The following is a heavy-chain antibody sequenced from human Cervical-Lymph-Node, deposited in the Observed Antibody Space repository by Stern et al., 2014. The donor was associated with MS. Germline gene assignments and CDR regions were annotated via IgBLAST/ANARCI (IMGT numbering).Heavy chain of an antibody. J-gene: IGHJ4*02. CDR3: ARTWIQQWTPDFDS. CDR1: GYTFTGNH. Sequence: QLVQSGAEVKKPGASVKVSCKASGYTFTGNHIHWVRQAHGQGLEWMGRINPDSGDTKYAQNFQGRVTMTRDTSISTGYMELSSLRSDDTAVYFCARTWIQQWTPDFDSWGQGTLVIVSS. V-gene: IGHV1-2*06. CDR2: INPDSGDT. D-gene: IGHD5-18*01.